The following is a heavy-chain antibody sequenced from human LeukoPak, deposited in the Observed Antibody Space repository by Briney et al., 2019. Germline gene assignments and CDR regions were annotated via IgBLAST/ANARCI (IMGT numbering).Heavy chain of an antibody. CDR1: GYTFTSYG. CDR2: ISAYNGNT. Sequence: ASVKVSCKASGYTFTSYGISWVRQAPGQGLEWMGWISAYNGNTNYAQKFQGRVTITRDTSASTAYMELSSLRSEDTAVYYCASGQYSSSCDYWGQGTLVTVSS. J-gene: IGHJ4*02. CDR3: ASGQYSSSCDY. V-gene: IGHV1-18*01. D-gene: IGHD6-13*01.